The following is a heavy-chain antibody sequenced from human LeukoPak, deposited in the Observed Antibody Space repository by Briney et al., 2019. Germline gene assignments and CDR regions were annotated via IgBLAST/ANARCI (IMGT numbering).Heavy chain of an antibody. Sequence: GGSLRLSCAASGFTFSSYGIHWVRQAPGKGLEWVAVISYDGSNKYYADSVRGRFTISRDNSKNTLYLQMNSLRAEDTAVYYCAKIEGYTYYYDSSGYYPPADAFDIWGQGTMVTVSS. V-gene: IGHV3-30*18. J-gene: IGHJ3*02. CDR1: GFTFSSYG. CDR2: ISYDGSNK. D-gene: IGHD3-22*01. CDR3: AKIEGYTYYYDSSGYYPPADAFDI.